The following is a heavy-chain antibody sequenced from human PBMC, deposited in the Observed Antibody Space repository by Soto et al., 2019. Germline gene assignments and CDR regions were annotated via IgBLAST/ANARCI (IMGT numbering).Heavy chain of an antibody. J-gene: IGHJ5*02. CDR3: ALGTATS. Sequence: QEHLVQSGAEVKKPGASVRLSCKASGSGYTFSNFNTYYVHSVRQVSGLGLEWMGIVNPSSDKTMYAQKFQGRVTMTRETSTNTVYIDLNSLTSADSALYFCALGTATSWGQGTLVTVSS. CDR2: VNPSSDKT. V-gene: IGHV1-46*03. D-gene: IGHD1-1*01. CDR1: GSGYTFSNFNTYY.